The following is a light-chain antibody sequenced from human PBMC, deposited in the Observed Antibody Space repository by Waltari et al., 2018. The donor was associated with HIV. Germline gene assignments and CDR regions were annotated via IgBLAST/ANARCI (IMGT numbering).Light chain of an antibody. J-gene: IGLJ3*02. V-gene: IGLV1-44*01. CDR1: TSNLGIKP. CDR2: GNY. CDR3: ASWDASLNGWV. Sequence: QSVVTQPPSVSGTPGQTVTISCSGSTSNLGIKPVNWYQHLPGTAPKRLTYGNYQRPSGVPDRFSASKSGTSASLAISGLQSEDEADYYCASWDASLNGWVFGGGTKLTVL.